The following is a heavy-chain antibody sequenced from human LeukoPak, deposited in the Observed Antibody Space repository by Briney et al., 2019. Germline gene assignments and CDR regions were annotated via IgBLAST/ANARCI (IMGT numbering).Heavy chain of an antibody. CDR3: ARGDYYDSSGIDS. D-gene: IGHD3-22*01. J-gene: IGHJ4*02. Sequence: SETLSLTCTVSGGSISTYYWSWIRQPPGKGLEWIGDIYYSGSTNYNPSLKSRVTISVDPSKNQFALKLISVTAAGTAVYYCARGDYYDSSGIDSWGQGTLVTVSS. V-gene: IGHV4-59*01. CDR1: GGSISTYY. CDR2: IYYSGST.